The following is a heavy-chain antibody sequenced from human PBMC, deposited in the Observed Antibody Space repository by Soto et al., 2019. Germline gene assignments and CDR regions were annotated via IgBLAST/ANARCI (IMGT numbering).Heavy chain of an antibody. J-gene: IGHJ6*02. CDR2: ISYDGSNK. CDR1: GFTFSSYA. V-gene: IGHV3-30-3*01. Sequence: PGGSLRLSCAASGFTFSSYAMHWVRQAPGKGLEWVAVISYDGSNKYYADSVKGRFTISRDNSKNTLYLQMNSLRAEDTAVYYCARDLTIAVAGTLMRGVPPYYYYGMDVWGQGTTVTVSS. D-gene: IGHD6-19*01. CDR3: ARDLTIAVAGTLMRGVPPYYYYGMDV.